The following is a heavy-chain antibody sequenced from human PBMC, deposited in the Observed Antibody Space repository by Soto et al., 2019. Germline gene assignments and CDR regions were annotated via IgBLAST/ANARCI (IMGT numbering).Heavy chain of an antibody. CDR2: ISYDGSNK. D-gene: IGHD3-10*01. J-gene: IGHJ4*02. V-gene: IGHV3-30-3*01. Sequence: PGGSLRLSCAASGFTFSSYAMHWVRQAPGKGLEWVAVISYDGSNKYYADSVKGRFTISRDNSKNTLYLQMNSLRAEDTAVYYCARDPALWFGELWGYFDYWGQGTLVTVSS. CDR1: GFTFSSYA. CDR3: ARDPALWFGELWGYFDY.